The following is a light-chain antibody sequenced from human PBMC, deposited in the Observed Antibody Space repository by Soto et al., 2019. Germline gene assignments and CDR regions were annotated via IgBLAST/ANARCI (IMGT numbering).Light chain of an antibody. Sequence: QSALTQPASVSGSPGQSITISCSGTSSDVGRYNLVSWYQQLPGKAPKLMIYEVSKRPSLVSDRFSGSKSGNTASLTISGLQTEDEADYYCCSHARSYVFGSGTKVTVL. V-gene: IGLV2-23*02. CDR3: CSHARSYV. CDR1: SSDVGRYNL. J-gene: IGLJ1*01. CDR2: EVS.